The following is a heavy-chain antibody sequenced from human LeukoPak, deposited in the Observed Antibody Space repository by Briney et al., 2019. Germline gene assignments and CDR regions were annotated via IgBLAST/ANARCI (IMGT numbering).Heavy chain of an antibody. Sequence: PSETLSLTCAVYGGSFSGYYWSWIRQPPGKGLEWIGEINHSGSTNYNPSLKSRVTISVDTSKKQFSLKLSSVTAADTAVYFCVRDRRHCSGGNCYSEDLPDSWGQGIVVAVSS. CDR1: GGSFSGYY. CDR2: INHSGST. V-gene: IGHV4-34*01. D-gene: IGHD2-15*01. CDR3: VRDRRHCSGGNCYSEDLPDS. J-gene: IGHJ4*02.